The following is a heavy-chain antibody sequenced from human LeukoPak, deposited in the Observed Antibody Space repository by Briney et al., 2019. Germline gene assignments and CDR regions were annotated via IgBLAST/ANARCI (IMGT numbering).Heavy chain of an antibody. CDR2: ISGGTGTI. CDR1: GFAFRNYN. CDR3: AFSGICGVY. V-gene: IGHV3-48*01. D-gene: IGHD1-26*01. Sequence: PGGSLRLSCAASGFAFRNYNMNWVRQAPGKGLEWVSYISGGTGTIYYADSVKGRFTISRDNARDSLYLQMNSLRAEDTAVYYCAFSGICGVYWGQGTLVTVSS. J-gene: IGHJ4*02.